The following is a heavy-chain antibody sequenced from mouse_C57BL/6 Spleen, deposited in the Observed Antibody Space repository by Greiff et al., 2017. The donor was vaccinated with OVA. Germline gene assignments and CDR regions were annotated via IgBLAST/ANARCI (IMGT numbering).Heavy chain of an antibody. J-gene: IGHJ1*03. CDR1: GFTFSSYG. D-gene: IGHD1-1*01. Sequence: EVQGVESGGDLVKPGGSLKLSCAASGFTFSSYGMSWVRQTPDKRLEWVATISSGGSYTYYPDSVKGRFTISRDNAKNTLYLQMSSLKSEDTAMYYCARRGGSSYGWYFDVWGTGTTVTVSS. V-gene: IGHV5-6*01. CDR2: ISSGGSYT. CDR3: ARRGGSSYGWYFDV.